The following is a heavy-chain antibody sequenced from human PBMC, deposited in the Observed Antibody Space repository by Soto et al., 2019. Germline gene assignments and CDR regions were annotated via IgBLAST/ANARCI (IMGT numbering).Heavy chain of an antibody. D-gene: IGHD3-9*01. J-gene: IGHJ5*02. V-gene: IGHV5-51*01. CDR2: IYPGDSDT. Sequence: GESLKISCKGFGYTFVNYWIGWVRQMPGKGLDWMGTIYPGDSDTRYRPSFEGHVTISADNSISTAYLEWSSLKASDTAMYYCARLDASSAHAPLVAHWFDPWGQGTLVTVSS. CDR3: ARLDASSAHAPLVAHWFDP. CDR1: GYTFVNYW.